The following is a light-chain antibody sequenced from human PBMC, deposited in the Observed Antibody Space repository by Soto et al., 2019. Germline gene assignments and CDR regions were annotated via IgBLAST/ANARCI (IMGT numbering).Light chain of an antibody. CDR1: SSKIGAGYD. J-gene: IGLJ1*01. CDR2: GNS. Sequence: QSVLTQPPSVSGAPGQRVTISCTGSSSKIGAGYDVHWYQQLPGTAPKLLIYGNSNRPSGVPDRFSGSKSGTSASLALTGLQVEDEADYYCQSYGRSLRAFYVFGIGPKVPVL. V-gene: IGLV1-40*01. CDR3: QSYGRSLRAFYV.